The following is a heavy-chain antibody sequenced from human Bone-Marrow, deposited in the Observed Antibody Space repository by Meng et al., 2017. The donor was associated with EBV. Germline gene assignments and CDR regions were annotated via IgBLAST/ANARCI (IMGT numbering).Heavy chain of an antibody. D-gene: IGHD3-16*01. CDR2: INTNSGDT. J-gene: IGHJ4*02. Sequence: QVQGGRSGAEVNKPGPPVKVSCKASGYTFTGYYMHWVRQAPGQGLEWMGRINTNSGDTDYAQRFQGRVTMTRDTSISTAYMDLSGLRPDDTAIYYCAGREVLPYNYDPSAYSNFECWGQGTLVTVSS. CDR1: GYTFTGYY. V-gene: IGHV1-2*06. CDR3: AGREVLPYNYDPSAYSNFEC.